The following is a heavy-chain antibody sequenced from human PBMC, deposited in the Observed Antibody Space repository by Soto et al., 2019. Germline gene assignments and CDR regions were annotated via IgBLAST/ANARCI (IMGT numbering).Heavy chain of an antibody. D-gene: IGHD1-7*01. V-gene: IGHV4-59*01. CDR2: IYYSGST. CDR1: GVSISSYY. Sequence: SETLSLTCTVSGVSISSYYWSWIRQPPGKGLEWIGYIYYSGSTNYNPSLKSRVTISVDTSKNQFSLKLSSVTAADTAVYYCAREGRGTLGWFDPWGQGTLVTVSS. CDR3: AREGRGTLGWFDP. J-gene: IGHJ5*02.